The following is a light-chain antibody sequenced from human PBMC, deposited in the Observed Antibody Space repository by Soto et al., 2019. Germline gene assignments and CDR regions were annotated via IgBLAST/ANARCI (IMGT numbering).Light chain of an antibody. J-gene: IGLJ2*01. CDR1: SSDVGAYNY. Sequence: QSVLTQPASVSGSPGQSITISCTGTSSDVGAYNYVSWYQQHPGKAPKIMISDVSNRPSGVSNRFSGSKSGNTASLTISGLQAEDEADYYCSSYTTGRTVVFGGGTKLTVL. V-gene: IGLV2-14*03. CDR2: DVS. CDR3: SSYTTGRTVV.